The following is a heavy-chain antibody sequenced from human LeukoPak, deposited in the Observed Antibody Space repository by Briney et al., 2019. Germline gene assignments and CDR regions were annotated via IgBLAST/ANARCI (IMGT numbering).Heavy chain of an antibody. CDR3: ARDSLRSGSYYTGYYYYGMDV. J-gene: IGHJ6*02. CDR1: GFTFSSYA. D-gene: IGHD3-10*01. CDR2: ISYDGSNK. Sequence: GRSLRLSCAASGFTFSSYAMHWVRQAPGKGLEWVAVISYDGSNKYYADSVKGRFTISRDNSMNTLYLQMNSLRAEDTAVYYCARDSLRSGSYYTGYYYYGMDVWGQGTTVTVSS. V-gene: IGHV3-30-3*01.